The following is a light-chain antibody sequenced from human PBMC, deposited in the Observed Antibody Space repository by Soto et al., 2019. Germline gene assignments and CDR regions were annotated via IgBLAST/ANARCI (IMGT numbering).Light chain of an antibody. Sequence: QSVLTQPASVSGSPGQSITISCTGTRSEVGDYDYVSWYQQHPGKVPKFMIYEVTNRPSGVSHRFSGSKSGNTASLTISGLQAEDEADYYCTSYTSSSTYVFGTGTKLTVL. CDR1: RSEVGDYDY. V-gene: IGLV2-14*01. CDR3: TSYTSSSTYV. J-gene: IGLJ1*01. CDR2: EVT.